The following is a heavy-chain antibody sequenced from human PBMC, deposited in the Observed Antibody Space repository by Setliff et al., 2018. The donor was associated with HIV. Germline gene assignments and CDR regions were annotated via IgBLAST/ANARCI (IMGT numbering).Heavy chain of an antibody. CDR1: GYNFTNYG. J-gene: IGHJ4*02. D-gene: IGHD3-22*01. Sequence: ASVKVSCKASGYNFTNYGIGWVRQAPGQGLEWMGRISPNNFNTQYAKNFQGRVTMTWDTSTSTGYMELSSLRSEDTAVYYCARAAYGYDSSGYFFDYWGQGTLVTVSS. V-gene: IGHV1-18*01. CDR3: ARAAYGYDSSGYFFDY. CDR2: ISPNNFNT.